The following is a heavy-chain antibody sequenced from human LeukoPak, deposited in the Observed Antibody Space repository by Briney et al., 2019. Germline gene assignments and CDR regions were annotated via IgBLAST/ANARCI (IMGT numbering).Heavy chain of an antibody. CDR3: ARRYFVWLSTIHNWFDP. CDR1: GFTFSDYY. Sequence: GGSLRLSCAASGFTFSDYYMSWIRQAPGKGLEWVSYISSSGSTIYYADSVKGRFTISRDNAKNSLYLQMNSLRAEDTAVYYCARRYFVWLSTIHNWFDPWGQGTLVTVSS. D-gene: IGHD3-9*01. J-gene: IGHJ5*02. CDR2: ISSSGSTI. V-gene: IGHV3-11*01.